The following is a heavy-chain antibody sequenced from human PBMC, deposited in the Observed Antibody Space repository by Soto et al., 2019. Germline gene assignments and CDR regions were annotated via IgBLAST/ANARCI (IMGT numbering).Heavy chain of an antibody. CDR3: ARGPPIYYYYGMDV. CDR2: INPNSGGT. Sequence: ASVKVSCKASGYTFTGYYMHWVRQAPGQGLEWMGRINPNSGGTNYAQKFQGRVTMTRDTSISTAYMVLSRLRSDDTAVYYCARGPPIYYYYGMDVWGQGTTVTVSS. J-gene: IGHJ6*02. V-gene: IGHV1-2*06. CDR1: GYTFTGYY.